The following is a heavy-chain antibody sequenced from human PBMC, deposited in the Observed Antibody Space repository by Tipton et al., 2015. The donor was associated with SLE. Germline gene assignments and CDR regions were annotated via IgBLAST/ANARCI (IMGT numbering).Heavy chain of an antibody. Sequence: TLSLTCTVSGGSISSYYWSWIRQPPGKGLEWIGYIYYSGSTNYNPSLKSRVTISVDTSKNQFSLKLSSVTAADTAVYYCAREDIAAGWFDPWGQGTLVTVS. CDR1: GGSISSYY. V-gene: IGHV4-59*12. D-gene: IGHD6-13*01. CDR2: IYYSGST. CDR3: AREDIAAGWFDP. J-gene: IGHJ5*02.